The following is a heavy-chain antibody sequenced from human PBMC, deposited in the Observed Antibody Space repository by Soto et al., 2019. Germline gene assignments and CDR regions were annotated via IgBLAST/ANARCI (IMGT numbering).Heavy chain of an antibody. Sequence: GGSLRLSCAASGFTLSSYEMHWVRQAPGKGLEWVAVISNDGSNKYYADSVKGRFTIPRDNSKNTLYLQMNSLRAEDTAVYYCAKEGGSYYDYYGMDVWGQGTTVTVS. CDR1: GFTLSSYE. V-gene: IGHV3-30*18. D-gene: IGHD1-26*01. J-gene: IGHJ6*02. CDR2: ISNDGSNK. CDR3: AKEGGSYYDYYGMDV.